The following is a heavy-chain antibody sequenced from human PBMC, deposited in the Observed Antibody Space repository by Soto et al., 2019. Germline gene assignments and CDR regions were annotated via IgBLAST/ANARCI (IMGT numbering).Heavy chain of an antibody. CDR1: GFTFTRYS. CDR2: ISSTTNYR. CDR3: ARESEDLTSNFDY. J-gene: IGHJ4*02. V-gene: IGHV3-21*06. Sequence: EVQLVESGGGLVKPGGSLRLSCAASGFTFTRYSMNWVRQAPGKGLEWVSSISSTTNYRYYGDSMKGRFTISRDNAKNSLYLEMNSLRAEATAVYYCARESEDLTSNFDYWGQGTLVTVSS.